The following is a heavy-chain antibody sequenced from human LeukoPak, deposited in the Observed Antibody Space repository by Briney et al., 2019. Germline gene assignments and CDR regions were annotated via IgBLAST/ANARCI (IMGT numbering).Heavy chain of an antibody. Sequence: SETLSLTCTVSGGSISSSTYYWGWIRQPPGRGLEWIASVSYTGSTTYNPSLKSRVTISVDTSKTQFSLKLSSVTAPDTAVYYRARSRKYGAVTTYSWFDPWGRGTLVIVSS. V-gene: IGHV4-39*01. D-gene: IGHD4-17*01. CDR1: GGSISSSTYY. CDR2: VSYTGST. J-gene: IGHJ5*02. CDR3: ARSRKYGAVTTYSWFDP.